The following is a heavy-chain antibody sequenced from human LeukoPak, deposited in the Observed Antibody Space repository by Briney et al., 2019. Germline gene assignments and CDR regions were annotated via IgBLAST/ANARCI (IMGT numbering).Heavy chain of an antibody. CDR1: GYTFTSYY. CDR2: INPSGGST. D-gene: IGHD6-13*01. CDR3: ARAAAVGEDYMDV. J-gene: IGHJ6*03. Sequence: ASVKVSCKASGYTFTSYYMDWVRQAPGQGLEWMGIINPSGGSTSYAQKFQGRVTMTRDTSTSTVYMELSSLRSEDTAVYYCARAAAVGEDYMDVWGKGTTVTVSS. V-gene: IGHV1-46*01.